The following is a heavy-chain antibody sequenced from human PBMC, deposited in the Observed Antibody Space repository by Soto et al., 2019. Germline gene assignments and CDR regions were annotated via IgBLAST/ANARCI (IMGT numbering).Heavy chain of an antibody. Sequence: ASVKVSFKASGYTFTSYGISWVRQAPGQGLEWMGWISAYNGNTNYAQKLQGRVTMTTDTSTSTAYMELRSLRSDDTAVYYCARDLDIVGVPAAMRWSYWFDPWGQGTLVTVSS. CDR3: ARDLDIVGVPAAMRWSYWFDP. D-gene: IGHD2-2*03. CDR1: GYTFTSYG. CDR2: ISAYNGNT. J-gene: IGHJ5*02. V-gene: IGHV1-18*01.